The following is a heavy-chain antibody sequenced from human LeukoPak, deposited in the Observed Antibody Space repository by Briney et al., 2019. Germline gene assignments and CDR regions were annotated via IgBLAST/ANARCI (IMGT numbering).Heavy chain of an antibody. CDR3: SYGANYYFDF. CDR1: GLTFTNVY. D-gene: IGHD5-24*01. Sequence: GGSLRLSCAASGLTFTNVYMNWIRQAPEKGPEWVGRIKSKIQGGTTDYAAPVKGRFTVSRDESKNMLYLQMNSLKTEDSAVYYCSYGANYYFDFWGPGTLVTVSS. V-gene: IGHV3-15*07. J-gene: IGHJ2*01. CDR2: IKSKIQGGTT.